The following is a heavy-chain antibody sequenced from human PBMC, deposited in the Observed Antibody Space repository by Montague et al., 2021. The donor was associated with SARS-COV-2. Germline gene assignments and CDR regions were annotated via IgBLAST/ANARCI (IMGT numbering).Heavy chain of an antibody. V-gene: IGHV4-61*01. D-gene: IGHD3-3*01. J-gene: IGHJ6*02. CDR2: IYYSGST. CDR3: ARDPWRITIFGVVTRDGMDV. Sequence: SETLSLTCTVSGGSVSSGSYYWSWTRQPPGKGLEWIGYIYYSGSTNYNPSLKSRVTISVDTSKNQFSLKLSSVTAADTAVYYCARDPWRITIFGVVTRDGMDVWGQGTTVTVSS. CDR1: GGSVSSGSYY.